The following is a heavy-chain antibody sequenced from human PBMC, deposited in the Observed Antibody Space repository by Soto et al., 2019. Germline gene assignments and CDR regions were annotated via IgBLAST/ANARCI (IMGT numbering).Heavy chain of an antibody. CDR1: GSTFIGYY. CDR2: INPNSGDT. V-gene: IGHV1-2*02. Sequence: XSVNVPCKASGSTFIGYYMHWVRQAPGQGLEWMGWINPNSGDTNYAQKFQGRVTMTRDTSISTAYTELSRLRFDDRAVCYCARARRNYYNTSGYHFWG. D-gene: IGHD3-22*01. J-gene: IGHJ6*01. CDR3: ARARRNYYNTSGYHF.